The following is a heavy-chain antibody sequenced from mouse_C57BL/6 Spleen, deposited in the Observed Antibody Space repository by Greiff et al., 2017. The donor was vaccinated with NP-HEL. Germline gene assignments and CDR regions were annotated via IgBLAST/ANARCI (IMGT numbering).Heavy chain of an antibody. CDR3: ARDGYNYYAMDY. J-gene: IGHJ4*01. Sequence: VQLQQPGPELVKPGASVKISCKASGYTFTDYYMNWVKQSHGKSLEWIGDINPNNGGTSYNQKFKGKATLTVDKSSSTAYMELRSLTSEDSAVYYCARDGYNYYAMDYWGQGTSVTVSS. V-gene: IGHV1-26*01. CDR2: INPNNGGT. CDR1: GYTFTDYY. D-gene: IGHD2-3*01.